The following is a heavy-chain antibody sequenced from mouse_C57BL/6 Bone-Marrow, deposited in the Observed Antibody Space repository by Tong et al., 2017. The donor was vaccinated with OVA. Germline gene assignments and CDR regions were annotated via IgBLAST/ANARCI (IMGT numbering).Heavy chain of an antibody. CDR1: GFTFSSYG. Sequence: EVQLQESGGDLVKPGGSLKLSCAASGFTFSSYGMSWVRQTPDKRLEWVATISSGGSYTYYPDSVKGRFTISRDNAKNTLYLEMSSLRSEDTAMYYCEREITTARGQGTTLTVSS. CDR3: EREITTA. J-gene: IGHJ2*01. V-gene: IGHV5-6*01. CDR2: ISSGGSYT. D-gene: IGHD1-2*01.